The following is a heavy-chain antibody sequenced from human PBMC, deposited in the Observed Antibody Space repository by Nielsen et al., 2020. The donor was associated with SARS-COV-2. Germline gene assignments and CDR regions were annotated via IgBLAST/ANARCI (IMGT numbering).Heavy chain of an antibody. V-gene: IGHV4-31*03. D-gene: IGHD2-2*01. J-gene: IGHJ3*02. CDR2: IYYRGST. CDR1: GGSITSGNYY. CDR3: ARLPAGTVSFDI. Sequence: SETLSLTCTVSGGSITSGNYYWSWIRQHPGKGLEWIGNIYYRGSTYYNPSLESRVTISIDTSKNQFSLKLSSVTAADTAVYYCARLPAGTVSFDIWGQGTMVTVS.